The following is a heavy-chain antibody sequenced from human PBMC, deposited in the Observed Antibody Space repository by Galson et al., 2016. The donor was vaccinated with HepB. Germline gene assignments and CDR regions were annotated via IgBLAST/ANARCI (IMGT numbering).Heavy chain of an antibody. CDR1: GFTFSTYS. J-gene: IGHJ6*02. CDR3: ARDQGYSDYEALYYYYGMDI. D-gene: IGHD5-12*01. CDR2: ISRSSTYI. Sequence: SLRLSCAASGFTFSTYSMNWVRQAPGRGLEWVSCISRSSTYIKYADPVRGRFTVSRDNAKNSLYLQLNSLRAEDTAVYYCARDQGYSDYEALYYYYGMDIWGQGTTVTVSS. V-gene: IGHV3-21*06.